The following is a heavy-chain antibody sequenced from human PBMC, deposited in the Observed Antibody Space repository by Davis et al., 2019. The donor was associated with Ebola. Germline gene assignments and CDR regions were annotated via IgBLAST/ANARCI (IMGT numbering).Heavy chain of an antibody. CDR1: GYIFRSYG. J-gene: IGHJ4*02. CDR2: ISTYNGNT. Sequence: AASVKVSCKASGYIFRSYGISWVRQAPGQGLGWMGWISTYNGNTKYAQNFQGRVTMTTDTSTDTAYMELRSLRSDDTAVYYCARDRAATVIEYWGQGTLVTVSS. CDR3: ARDRAATVIEY. D-gene: IGHD6-25*01. V-gene: IGHV1-18*04.